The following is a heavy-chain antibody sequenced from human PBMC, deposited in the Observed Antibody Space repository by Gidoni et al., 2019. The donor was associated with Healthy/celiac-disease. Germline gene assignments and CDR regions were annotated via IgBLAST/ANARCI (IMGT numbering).Heavy chain of an antibody. Sequence: EVQLVESAGGLVQPGGSLRLSCAASGFTFSNSWMHWIGQAPGKGLVWVSRIKNDGSGTIYADSVKGRFTISRDNATNTLYLQMNSLRADDTAVYYCARGGGYNFDYWGQGSLVTVSS. D-gene: IGHD5-12*01. CDR2: IKNDGSGT. CDR3: ARGGGYNFDY. J-gene: IGHJ4*02. V-gene: IGHV3-74*01. CDR1: GFTFSNSW.